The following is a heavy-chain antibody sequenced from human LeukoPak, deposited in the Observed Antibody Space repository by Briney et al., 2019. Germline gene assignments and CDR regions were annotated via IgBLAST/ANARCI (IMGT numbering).Heavy chain of an antibody. D-gene: IGHD3-3*01. V-gene: IGHV3-11*04. Sequence: PGGSLRLSCAASGFTFSDYYMSWIRQAPGKGLEWVSYFSSSGSTIYYADSVKGRFTISRDNAKNSLYLQMNSLRAEDTAVYYCARDPVNDFWSGYTPHNWFDPWGQGTLVTVSS. CDR3: ARDPVNDFWSGYTPHNWFDP. CDR1: GFTFSDYY. J-gene: IGHJ5*02. CDR2: FSSSGSTI.